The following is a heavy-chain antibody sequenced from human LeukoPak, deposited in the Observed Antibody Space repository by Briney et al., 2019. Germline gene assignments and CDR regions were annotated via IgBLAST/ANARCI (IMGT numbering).Heavy chain of an antibody. CDR2: IKQDGSEK. J-gene: IGHJ4*02. CDR3: ARDLALYYDILTGYSLFDY. Sequence: GGSLRLSCAASGFTFSSYWMSWVRQAPGKGREWVANIKQDGSEKYYVDSVKGRFTISRDNAKTSLYLQMNSLRAEDTAVYYCARDLALYYDILTGYSLFDYWGQGTLVTVSS. D-gene: IGHD3-9*01. V-gene: IGHV3-7*03. CDR1: GFTFSSYW.